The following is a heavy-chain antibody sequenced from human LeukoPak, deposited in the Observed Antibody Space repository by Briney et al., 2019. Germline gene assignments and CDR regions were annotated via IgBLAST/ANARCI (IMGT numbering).Heavy chain of an antibody. CDR3: TRGQWLDVWDY. V-gene: IGHV4-4*07. Sequence: SETLSLTCTVSGASISNSHWSWIRQPAGKGLEWIGHIQDRGSTIYNPSLGSRVTMSIDTPKNQFSLKLNSVTAADTAVYYCTRGQWLDVWDYWGQGTLVTVSA. CDR1: GASISNSH. J-gene: IGHJ4*02. CDR2: IQDRGST. D-gene: IGHD6-19*01.